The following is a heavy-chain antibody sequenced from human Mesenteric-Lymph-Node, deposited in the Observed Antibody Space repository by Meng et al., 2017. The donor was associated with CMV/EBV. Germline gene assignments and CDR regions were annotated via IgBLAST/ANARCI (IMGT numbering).Heavy chain of an antibody. J-gene: IGHJ3*02. CDR2: IKQDGSEK. Sequence: GESLKISCAASGFTFSSYWMSWVRQAPGKGLEWVANIKQDGSEKYYVDSVKGRFTISRDNAKNLLYLQMNSLRAEDTAVYYCAREGVMTTVSYDDAFDIWGQGTMVTVSS. D-gene: IGHD4-11*01. CDR3: AREGVMTTVSYDDAFDI. V-gene: IGHV3-7*01. CDR1: GFTFSSYW.